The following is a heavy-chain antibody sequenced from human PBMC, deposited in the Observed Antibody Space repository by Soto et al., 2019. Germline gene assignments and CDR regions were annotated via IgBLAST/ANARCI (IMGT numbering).Heavy chain of an antibody. Sequence: EVQLVESGGGPVPAGGSLRLSCAASGLTLSNYWMQWVRQGPGKGLVWVAHINSDGITTKYAESVKGRFTISRDDAKNMLYLQMNSLRHDDTAVYYCAKVKGGSGARGDPLDLWGQGILVTVSS. CDR1: GLTLSNYW. CDR2: INSDGITT. D-gene: IGHD2-15*01. V-gene: IGHV3-74*03. J-gene: IGHJ5*02. CDR3: AKVKGGSGARGDPLDL.